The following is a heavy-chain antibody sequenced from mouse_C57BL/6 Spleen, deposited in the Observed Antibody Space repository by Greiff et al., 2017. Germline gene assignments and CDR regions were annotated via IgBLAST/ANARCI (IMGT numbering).Heavy chain of an antibody. CDR2: INPNNGGT. J-gene: IGHJ3*01. V-gene: IGHV1-18*01. CDR1: GYTFTDYN. CDR3: ARSTPYYGSSRAFFAY. Sequence: VQLQQSGPELVKPGASVKIPCKASGYTFTDYNMDWVKQSHGKSLEWIGDINPNNGGTIYNQKFKGKATLTVDKSSSTAYMELRSLTSEDTAVYYCARSTPYYGSSRAFFAYWGQGTLVTVSA. D-gene: IGHD1-1*01.